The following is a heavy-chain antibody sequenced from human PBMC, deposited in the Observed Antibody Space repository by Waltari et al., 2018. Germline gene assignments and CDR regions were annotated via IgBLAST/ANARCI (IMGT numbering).Heavy chain of an antibody. V-gene: IGHV4-59*01. Sequence: QVQLQESGPGLVKPSETLSLTCTVSGGSISSYYWSWIRQPPGKGLEWIGYIYYRGSTTYNPSRKSRVTISVDTSKNQFSLKLSSVTAADTAVYYCAIALAGLFDPWGQGTLVTVSS. CDR3: AIALAGLFDP. J-gene: IGHJ5*02. CDR1: GGSISSYY. CDR2: IYYRGST. D-gene: IGHD3-3*02.